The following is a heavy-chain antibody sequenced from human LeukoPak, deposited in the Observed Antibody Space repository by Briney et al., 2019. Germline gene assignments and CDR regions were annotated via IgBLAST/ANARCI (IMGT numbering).Heavy chain of an antibody. J-gene: IGHJ4*02. D-gene: IGHD1-26*01. V-gene: IGHV1-2*06. CDR2: INPNSGGT. CDR1: RYTFTGYY. Sequence: ASVKVSCKASRYTFTGYYLHWVRQAPGQGLEWLGRINPNSGGTNYAQKFQGRVTMTRDTSISTAYMELSRLRSDDTAVYYCARGPVGATTFHDYWGQGTLVTVSS. CDR3: ARGPVGATTFHDY.